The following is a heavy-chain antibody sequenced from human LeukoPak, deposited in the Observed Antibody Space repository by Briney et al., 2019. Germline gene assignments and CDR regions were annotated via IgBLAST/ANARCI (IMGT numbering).Heavy chain of an antibody. CDR1: GFTFSSYG. V-gene: IGHV3-30*02. CDR3: AKDTVGYYYDSSGPNYFDY. J-gene: IGHJ4*02. Sequence: GGSLRLSCAASGFTFSSYGMHWVRQAPGKGLEWVAFIRYDGSNKYYADSVKGRFTISRDNSKNTLYLHVNSLRPEDTAVYYCAKDTVGYYYDSSGPNYFDYWGQGTLVTVSS. CDR2: IRYDGSNK. D-gene: IGHD3-22*01.